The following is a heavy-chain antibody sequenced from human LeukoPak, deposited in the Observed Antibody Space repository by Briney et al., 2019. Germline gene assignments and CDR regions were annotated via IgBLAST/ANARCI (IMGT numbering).Heavy chain of an antibody. V-gene: IGHV5-51*01. CDR2: IYPGDSDT. J-gene: IGHJ4*02. Sequence: GESLKISCKGSGYTFTSYWIAWVRQMPGKGLEWMGIIYPGDSDTRYSPSFQGQVTISVDKSSSTAYLQWSSLKPSDTAMYYCARGVWSSGYFSDYWGQGTLVTVSS. D-gene: IGHD3-22*01. CDR1: GYTFTSYW. CDR3: ARGVWSSGYFSDY.